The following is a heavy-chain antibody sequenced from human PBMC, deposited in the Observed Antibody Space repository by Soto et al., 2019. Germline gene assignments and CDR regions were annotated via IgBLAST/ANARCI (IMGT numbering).Heavy chain of an antibody. J-gene: IGHJ6*02. Sequence: GGSLRLSCAASGFTFSDYYMSWIRQAPGKGLEWVSYISSSGSTIYYADSVKGRFTISRDNSKNTLYLQMNSLRAEDTAVYYCARGLGSSSSLDYYGMDVWGQGTTVTVSS. CDR2: ISSSGSTI. V-gene: IGHV3-11*04. CDR3: ARGLGSSSSLDYYGMDV. D-gene: IGHD6-6*01. CDR1: GFTFSDYY.